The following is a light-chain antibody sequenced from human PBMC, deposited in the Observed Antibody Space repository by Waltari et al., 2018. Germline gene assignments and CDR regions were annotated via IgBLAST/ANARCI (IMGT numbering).Light chain of an antibody. Sequence: EIVLTQSPGTLSLSPGETATLSCRASQSVASSYLAWYQHKPGQPPTLLIYDSSIRATGVPDRFSGTGSGTHFTLTISRLEPEDFAVYYCHQYVSSPRTFGQGSKLEIK. V-gene: IGKV3-20*01. J-gene: IGKJ2*01. CDR1: QSVASSY. CDR3: HQYVSSPRT. CDR2: DSS.